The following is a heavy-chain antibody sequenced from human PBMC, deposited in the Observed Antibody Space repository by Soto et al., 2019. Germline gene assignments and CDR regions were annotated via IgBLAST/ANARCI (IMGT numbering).Heavy chain of an antibody. CDR2: IKQDGSEK. V-gene: IGHV3-7*01. CDR1: GLTFVSYW. J-gene: IGHJ3*02. D-gene: IGHD4-17*01. CDR3: ARPEDYGDSGDAFDI. Sequence: PGGSLRLSSAASGLTFVSYWMSWVRQAQGKGLEWVANIKQDGSEKYYVDSVKGRFTISRDKAKNSLYLQMNSLRAEDTAVYYCARPEDYGDSGDAFDIWGQGTMVTVSS.